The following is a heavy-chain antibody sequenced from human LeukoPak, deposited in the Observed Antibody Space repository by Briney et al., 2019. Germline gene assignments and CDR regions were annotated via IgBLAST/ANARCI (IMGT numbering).Heavy chain of an antibody. CDR3: AINFDFWSGYSY. Sequence: SETLSLTCTVSGGSISSYYWSWIRQPPGKGLEWIGYFYYSGSTNYNPSLKSRVTISVDTSKNQFSLKLSSVTAADTAVYYCAINFDFWSGYSYWGQGTLVTVSS. D-gene: IGHD3-3*01. V-gene: IGHV4-59*08. J-gene: IGHJ4*02. CDR2: FYYSGST. CDR1: GGSISSYY.